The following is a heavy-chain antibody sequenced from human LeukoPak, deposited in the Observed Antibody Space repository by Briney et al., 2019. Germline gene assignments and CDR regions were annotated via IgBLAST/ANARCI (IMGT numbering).Heavy chain of an antibody. D-gene: IGHD6-19*01. J-gene: IGHJ4*02. Sequence: GGSLRLSCSASGFTFSTYTMHWVRRAPGKGLEYVSAISSNGGSTYHADSVKGRFTISRDNSKNTLYLQMSSLRAEDTAVYYCVNQISGWVYWGQGTLVTVSS. V-gene: IGHV3-64D*06. CDR2: ISSNGGST. CDR1: GFTFSTYT. CDR3: VNQISGWVY.